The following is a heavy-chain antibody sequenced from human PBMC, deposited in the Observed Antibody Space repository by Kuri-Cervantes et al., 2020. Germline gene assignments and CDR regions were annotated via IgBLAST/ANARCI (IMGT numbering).Heavy chain of an antibody. Sequence: ASVKVSCKASGYTFTGYYMHWVRQAPGQGLEWMGWINPNSGGTNYAQKFQGWVTMTRDTSTSTVYMELSSLRSEDTAVYYCARDSQGGAFDIWGQGTMVTVSS. CDR2: INPNSGGT. J-gene: IGHJ3*02. V-gene: IGHV1-2*04. D-gene: IGHD1-26*01. CDR3: ARDSQGGAFDI. CDR1: GYTFTGYY.